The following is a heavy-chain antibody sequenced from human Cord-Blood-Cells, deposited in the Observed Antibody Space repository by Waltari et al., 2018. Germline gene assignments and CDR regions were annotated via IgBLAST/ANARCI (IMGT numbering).Heavy chain of an antibody. V-gene: IGHV1-2*02. CDR3: ARDGGSRDMVQGVNWFDP. J-gene: IGHJ5*02. CDR2: SKHNSGGK. CDR1: GYPFTGYY. D-gene: IGHD3-10*01. Sequence: QVQLVQSGAEVKKPGDSVKVSCKASGYPFTGYYMHWVRQAPGPGLEWIGWSKHNSGGKNYAQKFQGGVTMTRDTSISTAYMELGRLGSDDTAVYYCARDGGSRDMVQGVNWFDPWGQGTLVTVSS.